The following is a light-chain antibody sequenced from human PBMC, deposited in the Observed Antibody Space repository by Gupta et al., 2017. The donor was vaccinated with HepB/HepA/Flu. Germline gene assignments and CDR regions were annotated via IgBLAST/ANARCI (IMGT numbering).Light chain of an antibody. J-gene: IGKJ1*01. Sequence: EIVMTQSPVTLSVSVGERATLSCRASQRISYDLAWYQQKPGQAPRILIYGASTRATGIPARFRGSGYGTDFTLTITSLQSDDFATYYCQQYNLGVTFGPGTRVEIK. CDR3: QQYNLGVT. CDR1: QRISYD. CDR2: GAS. V-gene: IGKV3-15*01.